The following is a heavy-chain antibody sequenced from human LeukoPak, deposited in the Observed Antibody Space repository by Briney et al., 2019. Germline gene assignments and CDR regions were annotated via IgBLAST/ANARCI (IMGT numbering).Heavy chain of an antibody. Sequence: ASVKVSCKASGGTFSSHAVSWVRQAPGQGLEWMGGIIPLFGTTKYAQKFQGRVTITTDESTSTAYMELSGLRSEDTAVYYCARLSETAAYYYTSGYYFLGYWGQGTLVTVDS. V-gene: IGHV1-69*05. CDR1: GGTFSSHA. J-gene: IGHJ4*02. CDR2: IIPLFGTT. CDR3: ARLSETAAYYYTSGYYFLGY. D-gene: IGHD3-22*01.